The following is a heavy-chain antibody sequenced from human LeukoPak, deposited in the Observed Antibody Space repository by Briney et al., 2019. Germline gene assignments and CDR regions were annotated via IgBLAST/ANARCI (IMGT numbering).Heavy chain of an antibody. D-gene: IGHD1-26*01. CDR2: IRTKGLGETA. Sequence: GGSLRPSCTASGFIFRDRAMSWVRQAPGKGLEWVGFIRTKGLGETAEYAASVKDRFTISRDDSNNIAYLHMNSLKTEDTAVYYCSRNSGTYRGYGMDVWGQGTPVTVSS. CDR3: SRNSGTYRGYGMDV. V-gene: IGHV3-49*04. CDR1: GFIFRDRA. J-gene: IGHJ6*02.